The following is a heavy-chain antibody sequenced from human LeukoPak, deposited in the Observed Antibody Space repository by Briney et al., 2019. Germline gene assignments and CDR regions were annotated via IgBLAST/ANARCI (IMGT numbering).Heavy chain of an antibody. CDR2: SYYKYKCYN. J-gene: IGHJ4*02. CDR1: GHSVSSISAA. CDR3: AIAAADYSYFDS. Sequence: SQTLSLTCAISGHSVSSISAAWNWIRQTPSRGLEWLGRSYYKYKCYNDYAMAVKSRISIHPDTSSNQFSLQLNSVTPEDTAVYYCAIAAADYSYFDSWGQGTLVTVSS. D-gene: IGHD3-10*01. V-gene: IGHV6-1*01.